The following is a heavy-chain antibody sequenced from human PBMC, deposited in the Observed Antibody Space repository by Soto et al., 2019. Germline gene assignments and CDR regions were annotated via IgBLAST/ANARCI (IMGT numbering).Heavy chain of an antibody. CDR2: INAGNGNT. Sequence: VASVKVSCKASGYTFTSYAMHWVRQAPGQRLEWMGWINAGNGNTKYSQKFQGRVTITRDTSASTAYMELSSLRSEDTAVYYCARDPLESPYCSSTSCYVYYYYMDVWGKGTTVTVSS. V-gene: IGHV1-3*01. D-gene: IGHD2-2*01. CDR3: ARDPLESPYCSSTSCYVYYYYMDV. J-gene: IGHJ6*03. CDR1: GYTFTSYA.